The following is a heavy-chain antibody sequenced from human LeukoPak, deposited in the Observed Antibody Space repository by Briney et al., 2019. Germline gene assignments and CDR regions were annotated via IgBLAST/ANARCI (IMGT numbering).Heavy chain of an antibody. Sequence: ASVKVSCKGSGYTFPAYYMHWVRQAPGQGLEWMGWINPNSGTKYAQKFQGWVTMTRDTSISTAYMEMSRLRSDDTAVYYCARGEDNGDDFDYWGQGTLVTVSS. J-gene: IGHJ4*02. V-gene: IGHV1-2*04. D-gene: IGHD4-17*01. CDR2: INPNSGT. CDR3: ARGEDNGDDFDY. CDR1: GYTFPAYY.